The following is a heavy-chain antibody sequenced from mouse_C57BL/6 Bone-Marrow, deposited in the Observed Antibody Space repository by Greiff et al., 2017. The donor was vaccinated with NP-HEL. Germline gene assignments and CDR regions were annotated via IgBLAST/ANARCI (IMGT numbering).Heavy chain of an antibody. CDR2: INPSTGGT. V-gene: IGHV1-42*01. Sequence: VQLQQSGPELVKPGASVKISCKASGYSFTGYYVNWVKQSPEKSLEWIGEINPSTGGTTYNQKFKAKATLTADKSSSTAYMQLNSLTSEDSAVYFCARGRTSFAYWGQGTLVTVSA. J-gene: IGHJ3*01. CDR3: ARGRTSFAY. CDR1: GYSFTGYY.